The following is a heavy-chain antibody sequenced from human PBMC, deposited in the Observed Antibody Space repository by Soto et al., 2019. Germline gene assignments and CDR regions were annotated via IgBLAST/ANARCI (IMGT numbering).Heavy chain of an antibody. Sequence: PGGSLRLSCAASGFTFSSYEMNWVRQAPGKGLEWVSYISSSGSTIYYADSVKGRFTISRDNAKNSLYLQMNSLRAEDTAVYYCARRQYSSGGGYFDYWGQETLVTVSS. J-gene: IGHJ4*02. CDR1: GFTFSSYE. D-gene: IGHD6-19*01. CDR2: ISSSGSTI. V-gene: IGHV3-48*03. CDR3: ARRQYSSGGGYFDY.